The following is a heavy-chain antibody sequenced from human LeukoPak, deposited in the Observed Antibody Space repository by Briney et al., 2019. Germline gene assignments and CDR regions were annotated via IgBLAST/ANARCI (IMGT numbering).Heavy chain of an antibody. Sequence: SQTLSLTCTVSGGSISSGSYYWSWIRQPAGKGLEWIGRIYTSGSTNYNPSLKSRVTISVDTSKNQFSLKLSSVTAADTAVYYCARSGYSYGDGGFDYWGQGTLVTVSS. V-gene: IGHV4-61*02. CDR3: ARSGYSYGDGGFDY. CDR1: GGSISSGSYY. D-gene: IGHD5-18*01. CDR2: IYTSGST. J-gene: IGHJ4*02.